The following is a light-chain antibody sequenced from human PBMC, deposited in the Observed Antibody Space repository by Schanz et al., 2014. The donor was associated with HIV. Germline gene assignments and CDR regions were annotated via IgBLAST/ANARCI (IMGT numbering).Light chain of an antibody. CDR2: SAS. J-gene: IGKJ2*01. CDR1: QSVSNN. Sequence: TVMTQSPATLSVSPGERATLSCTASQSVSNNLAWYQQKLGQAPRLLIYSASTRVTGVLARFSGSGSGTEFTLTISSLQPDDFATYYCQQYDKYSYTFGQGTKLEIK. CDR3: QQYDKYSYT. V-gene: IGKV3-15*01.